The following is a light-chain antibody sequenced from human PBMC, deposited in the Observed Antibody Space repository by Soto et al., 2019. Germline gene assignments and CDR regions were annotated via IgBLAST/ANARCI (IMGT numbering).Light chain of an antibody. CDR1: SSDVGVSNL. J-gene: IGLJ7*01. CDR2: EVS. CDR3: CSNASRRLL. Sequence: QSVLTQPASVSGSPGQSITISCTGSSSDVGVSNLVSWYQQHPGKAPKLIIYEVSQRPSGVSNRFSGSKSGNTASLTISGLQADDGGDYYCCSNASRRLLFGAGTQLTVL. V-gene: IGLV2-23*02.